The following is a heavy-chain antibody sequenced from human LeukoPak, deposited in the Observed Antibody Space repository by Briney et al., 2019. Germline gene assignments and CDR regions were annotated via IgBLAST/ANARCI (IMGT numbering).Heavy chain of an antibody. V-gene: IGHV4-34*01. CDR1: GGSFSGYY. D-gene: IGHD3-3*01. Sequence: KPSETLSLTCAVYGGSFSGYYWSWIRQPPGKGLEWIGEINHSGSTNYNPSLKSRVTISVDTSKNRFSLKLSSVTAADTAVYYCARGGVTIFGVVTLFDYWGQGTLVTVSS. CDR3: ARGGVTIFGVVTLFDY. J-gene: IGHJ4*02. CDR2: INHSGST.